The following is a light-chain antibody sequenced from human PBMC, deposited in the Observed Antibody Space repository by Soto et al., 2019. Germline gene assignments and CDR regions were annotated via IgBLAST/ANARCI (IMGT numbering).Light chain of an antibody. CDR1: SSNIGAGYD. CDR2: GNN. V-gene: IGLV1-40*01. Sequence: QSVLTQPPSVSGAPGQRVTISCTGTSSNIGAGYDVYWYQQLPGTAPKLLISGNNNRPSGVPDRFSGSRSGTAASLAITGFQAEDEADYYGQSYDSSLRGSNVFGTGTKLTVL. CDR3: QSYDSSLRGSNV. J-gene: IGLJ1*01.